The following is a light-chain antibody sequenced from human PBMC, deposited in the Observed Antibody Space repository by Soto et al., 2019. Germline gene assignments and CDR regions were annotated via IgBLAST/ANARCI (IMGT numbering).Light chain of an antibody. Sequence: QSVLTQPRSVSGSPGQSVTISCSDVGGYDYVSWYQQHPDKAPKLMIYDVSERPSGVPDRFSGSKSGNTASLTISGLQADDEADYYCCSYAGSYTYVFGTGTKLTVL. V-gene: IGLV2-11*01. CDR3: CSYAGSYTYV. J-gene: IGLJ1*01. CDR1: DVGGYDY. CDR2: DVS.